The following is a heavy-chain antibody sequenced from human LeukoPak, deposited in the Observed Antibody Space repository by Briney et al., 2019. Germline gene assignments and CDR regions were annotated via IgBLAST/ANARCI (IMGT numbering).Heavy chain of an antibody. J-gene: IGHJ4*02. CDR3: ARGGSSWYLVEY. CDR1: GGSIGTTNYY. Sequence: SETLSLTCTVSGGSIGTTNYYWGWLRQPPGKGLEWIGSIYYSGSTYYNPSLKSRVTISVGTSKNQFSLKLSSVTAADTAVYYCARGGSSWYLVEYWGQGTLVTVSS. CDR2: IYYSGST. V-gene: IGHV4-39*07. D-gene: IGHD6-13*01.